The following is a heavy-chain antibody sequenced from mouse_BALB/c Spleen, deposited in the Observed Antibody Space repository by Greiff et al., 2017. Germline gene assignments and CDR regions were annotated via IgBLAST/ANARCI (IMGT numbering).Heavy chain of an antibody. J-gene: IGHJ4*01. CDR2: ISSGGSYT. D-gene: IGHD2-13*01. CDR1: GFTFSSYA. V-gene: IGHV5-9-4*01. Sequence: EVNVVESGGGLVKPGGSLKLSCAASGFTFSSYAMSWVRQSPEKRLEWVAEISSGGSYTYYPDTVTGRFTISRDNAKNTLYLEMSSLRSEDTAMYYCAKGEIYAMDYWGQGTSVTVSS. CDR3: AKGEIYAMDY.